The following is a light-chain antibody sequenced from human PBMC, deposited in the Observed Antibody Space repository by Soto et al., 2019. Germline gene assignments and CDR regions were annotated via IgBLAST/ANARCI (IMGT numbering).Light chain of an antibody. CDR3: QQRSNSWT. J-gene: IGKJ1*01. V-gene: IGKV3-11*01. CDR1: QSVSSY. CDR2: DAS. Sequence: EMVLTQSPPTLSLSPGERATLSCRASQSVSSYLAWYQQKPGQAPRLLIYDASNRATGIPARFSGSGSGTDFTLTISSLEPEDFAVYYCQQRSNSWTFGQGTKV.